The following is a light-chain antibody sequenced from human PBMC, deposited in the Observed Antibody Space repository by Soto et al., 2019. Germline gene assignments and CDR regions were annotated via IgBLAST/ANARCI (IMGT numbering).Light chain of an antibody. CDR2: KAS. CDR1: QSISYW. V-gene: IGKV1-5*03. Sequence: DIPITQSPSTLSASVGDRVTITCRASQSISYWLAWYQQKPGKAPKVLIYKASSLESGVPSRFSGSGSGTEFTLTISSLQPDDFATYYCQEYNSYSWTFGQGTKVAIK. CDR3: QEYNSYSWT. J-gene: IGKJ1*01.